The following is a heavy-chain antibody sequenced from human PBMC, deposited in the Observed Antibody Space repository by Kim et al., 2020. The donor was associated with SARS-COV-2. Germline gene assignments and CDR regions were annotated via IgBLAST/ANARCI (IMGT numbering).Heavy chain of an antibody. Sequence: FQGRVTMTEDTSTDTAYMELSSLRSEDTAVYYCATPVDGGIVGATLRFDYWGQGTLVTVSS. CDR3: ATPVDGGIVGATLRFDY. J-gene: IGHJ4*02. D-gene: IGHD1-26*01. V-gene: IGHV1-24*01.